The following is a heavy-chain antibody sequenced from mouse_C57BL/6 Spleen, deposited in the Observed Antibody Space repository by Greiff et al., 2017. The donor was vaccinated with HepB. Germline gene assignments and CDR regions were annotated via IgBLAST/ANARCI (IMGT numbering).Heavy chain of an antibody. CDR1: GYSFTGYY. CDR3: ARGSDSAMDY. D-gene: IGHD3-2*01. J-gene: IGHJ4*01. Sequence: VQLQQSGPELVKPGASVTISCKASGYSFTGYYMNWVKQSPEKSLEWIGDINPSTGGTTYNQKFKAKATLTVDKSSSTAYMQLKSLTSEDSAVYYCARGSDSAMDYWGRGTSVTVSS. V-gene: IGHV1-42*01. CDR2: INPSTGGT.